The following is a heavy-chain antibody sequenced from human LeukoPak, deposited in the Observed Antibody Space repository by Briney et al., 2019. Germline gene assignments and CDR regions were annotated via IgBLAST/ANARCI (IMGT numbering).Heavy chain of an antibody. D-gene: IGHD3-22*01. CDR1: GFTFSNYA. J-gene: IGHJ4*02. V-gene: IGHV3-23*01. CDR3: AKGRYESSGFNWAA. CDR2: LSGSGGSA. Sequence: GGSLRLSCAASGFTFSNYAMTWVRPAPGKGLEWVSILSGSGGSAYYADSVKGRFTISRDNSKNTLYLQMNSLRAEDTAVYYCAKGRYESSGFNWAAWGQGTLVTVSS.